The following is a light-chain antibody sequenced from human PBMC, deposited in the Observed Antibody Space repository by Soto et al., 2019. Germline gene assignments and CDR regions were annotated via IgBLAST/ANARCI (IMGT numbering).Light chain of an antibody. CDR2: AAS. Sequence: AIQLTQSPTSLSASIGDRVTITCRASQGIRSYVAWYQQRPGKAPKLLIYAASTLQSGVPSRFSGSGSGTDFTLTISSLQPEDFATYHCLQDINYPWTFGQGTKVDIK. V-gene: IGKV1-6*01. CDR1: QGIRSY. J-gene: IGKJ1*01. CDR3: LQDINYPWT.